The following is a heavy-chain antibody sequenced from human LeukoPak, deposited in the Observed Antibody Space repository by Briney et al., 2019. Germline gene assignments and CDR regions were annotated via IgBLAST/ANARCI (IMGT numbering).Heavy chain of an antibody. J-gene: IGHJ5*02. CDR1: GFTFSTYG. CDR3: AKDRMETLIGNWFDP. D-gene: IGHD4-23*01. Sequence: GRSLRLSCAASGFTFSTYGMPWVRQTPGKGLEWVAVISYDGRHKYYEDSVKGRFTISRDNSKNTLYLQMDSLRAEDTAVYYCAKDRMETLIGNWFDPWGQGTLVTVSS. V-gene: IGHV3-30*18. CDR2: ISYDGRHK.